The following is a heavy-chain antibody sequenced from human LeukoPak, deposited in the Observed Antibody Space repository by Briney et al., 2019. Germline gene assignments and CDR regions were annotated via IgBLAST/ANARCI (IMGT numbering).Heavy chain of an antibody. Sequence: SVKVSCKASGFTFTNSAMQWVRQARGQRLEWVGWIVVASCNTKYAQKFQERVTITRDMSTSTAYMELSSLRPEDTAVYYCAAAPIEMQQRGFDYWGQGTLVTVSS. CDR3: AAAPIEMQQRGFDY. D-gene: IGHD5-24*01. J-gene: IGHJ4*02. CDR2: IVVASCNT. CDR1: GFTFTNSA. V-gene: IGHV1-58*02.